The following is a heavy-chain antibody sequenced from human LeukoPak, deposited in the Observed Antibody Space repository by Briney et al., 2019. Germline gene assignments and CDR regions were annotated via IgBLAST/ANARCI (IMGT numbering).Heavy chain of an antibody. J-gene: IGHJ6*03. V-gene: IGHV3-30*02. CDR1: GFTFSRYG. D-gene: IGHD6-13*01. CDR2: IRYDGSNK. Sequence: GGSLRLSCTVSGFTFSRYGMHWVRQAPGKGLEWVAFIRYDGSNKYYADSVKGRFTISRDNSKNTLYLQMNSLRAEDTAVYYCAKDQGGLGSSWNYYYYYYMDVWGKGTTVTISS. CDR3: AKDQGGLGSSWNYYYYYYMDV.